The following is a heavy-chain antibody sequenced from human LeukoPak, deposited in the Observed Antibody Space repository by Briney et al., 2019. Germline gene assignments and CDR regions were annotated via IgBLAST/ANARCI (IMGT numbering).Heavy chain of an antibody. J-gene: IGHJ4*02. Sequence: ASVKVSCKASGYTFTSYYMHWVRQAPGQGLEWMGIINPSGGSTSYAQKFQGRVTMTRDTSTSTVYMELSSLRSEDTDVYYCARGGNVYDSSGYTGGTDYWGQGTLVTVSS. V-gene: IGHV1-46*01. CDR2: INPSGGST. CDR1: GYTFTSYY. D-gene: IGHD3-22*01. CDR3: ARGGNVYDSSGYTGGTDY.